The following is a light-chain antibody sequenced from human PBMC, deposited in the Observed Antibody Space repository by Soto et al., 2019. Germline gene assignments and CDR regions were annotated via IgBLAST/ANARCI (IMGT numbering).Light chain of an antibody. CDR3: AAWDDSLSVVV. J-gene: IGLJ2*01. V-gene: IGLV1-47*01. CDR2: RNN. CDR1: SSNIGTNY. Sequence: QPVLTQPPSASGTPGQRVSISCSGSSSNIGTNYVYWYQQLPGTVPKLLIYRNNQRPSGVPDRFSGSKSGTSASLAISGLRSEDEADYYCAAWDDSLSVVVFGRGTKVTVL.